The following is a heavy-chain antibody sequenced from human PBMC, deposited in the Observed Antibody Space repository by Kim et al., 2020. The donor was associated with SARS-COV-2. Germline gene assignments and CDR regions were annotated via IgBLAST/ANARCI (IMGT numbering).Heavy chain of an antibody. CDR2: ST. Sequence: STSYAQKFQGRVTMTRDTSTSTVYMELSSLRSEDTAVYYCARVVAAAVDYWGQGTLVTVSS. V-gene: IGHV1-46*01. D-gene: IGHD6-13*01. J-gene: IGHJ4*02. CDR3: ARVVAAAVDY.